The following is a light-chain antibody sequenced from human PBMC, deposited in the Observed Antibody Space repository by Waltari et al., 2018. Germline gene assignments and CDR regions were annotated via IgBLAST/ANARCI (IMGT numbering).Light chain of an antibody. CDR1: QDISDY. J-gene: IGKJ4*01. Sequence: DIQMTQSPSSLSASVGDRVTITCRASQDISDYFAWFQQKPGKAPKSLIYAASDLQSGVPSKFSGSGYGTDFTLTISSLQPEDFATYYCQQYKVYPLTFGGGTKVEIK. CDR3: QQYKVYPLT. V-gene: IGKV1-16*02. CDR2: AAS.